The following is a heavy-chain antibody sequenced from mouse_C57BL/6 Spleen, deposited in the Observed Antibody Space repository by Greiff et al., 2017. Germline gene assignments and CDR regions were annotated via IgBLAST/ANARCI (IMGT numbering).Heavy chain of an antibody. D-gene: IGHD2-3*01. J-gene: IGHJ2*01. CDR3: ATDGYYCVDY. Sequence: EVKLVESGGGLVKPGGSLKLSCAASGFTFSDYGMHWVRQAPEKGLEWVAYISSGSSTIYYADPVKGRFTISRDNAKNTLFLQMTSLRSADTAMYYCATDGYYCVDYWGQGTTLTVSS. CDR1: GFTFSDYG. CDR2: ISSGSSTI. V-gene: IGHV5-17*01.